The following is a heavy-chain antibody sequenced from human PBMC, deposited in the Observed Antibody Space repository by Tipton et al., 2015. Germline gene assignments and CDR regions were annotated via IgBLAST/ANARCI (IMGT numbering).Heavy chain of an antibody. Sequence: TLSLTCTVSGDSISNYYWSWIRQPPGKGLEWIGYIHSTGSTDYNPSLKSRVTISGDTSKNQFSLKLNSVTAADTAVYYCARDLEHGMDVWGQGTTVTVS. CDR3: ARDLEHGMDV. D-gene: IGHD5-24*01. CDR1: GDSISNYY. CDR2: IHSTGST. V-gene: IGHV4-59*01. J-gene: IGHJ6*02.